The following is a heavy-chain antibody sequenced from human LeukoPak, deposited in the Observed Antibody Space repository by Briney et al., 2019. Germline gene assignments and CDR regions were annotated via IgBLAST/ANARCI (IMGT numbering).Heavy chain of an antibody. CDR1: GFTFSSYS. CDR2: ISSSSSYI. Sequence: GGSLRLSCAASGFTFSSYSMNWVRQAPGKGLEWVSSISSSSSYIYYADSVKGRFTISRDNAKNSLYLQMNSLRAEDTAVYYCARDGMGPHDYDFWSGYGNWFDPWGQGTLVTVSS. CDR3: ARDGMGPHDYDFWSGYGNWFDP. J-gene: IGHJ5*02. V-gene: IGHV3-21*01. D-gene: IGHD3-3*01.